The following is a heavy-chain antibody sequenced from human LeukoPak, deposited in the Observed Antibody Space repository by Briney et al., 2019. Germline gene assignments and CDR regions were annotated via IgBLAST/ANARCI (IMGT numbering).Heavy chain of an antibody. Sequence: ETLSLTCTVSGGSISSYYWSWVRQAPGKGLEWVANIKQDGSEKYYVDSVKGRFTISRDNAKNSLYLQMNSLRAEDTAVYYCARDLPGWVPWGQGTLVTVSS. CDR1: GGSISSYY. V-gene: IGHV3-7*01. J-gene: IGHJ5*02. CDR2: IKQDGSEK. D-gene: IGHD1-26*01. CDR3: ARDLPGWVP.